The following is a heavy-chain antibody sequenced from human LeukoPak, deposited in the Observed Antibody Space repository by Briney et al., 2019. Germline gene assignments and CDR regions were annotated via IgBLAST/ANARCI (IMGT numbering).Heavy chain of an antibody. Sequence: ASVKVSCKASGYTFTGYYMHWVRQAPGQGLEWMGWINPDSGGTNYAQKFQGRVTMTRDTSISTAYMELSRLRSDDTAVYYCARGSHYDFWSGYYYYYYYMDVWGKGTTVTVSS. J-gene: IGHJ6*03. V-gene: IGHV1-2*02. CDR2: INPDSGGT. D-gene: IGHD3-3*01. CDR1: GYTFTGYY. CDR3: ARGSHYDFWSGYYYYYYYMDV.